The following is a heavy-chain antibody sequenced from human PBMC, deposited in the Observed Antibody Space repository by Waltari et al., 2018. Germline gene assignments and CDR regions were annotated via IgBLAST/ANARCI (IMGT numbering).Heavy chain of an antibody. CDR1: EYTFTSSY. Sequence: QVQLVQSGAEVKKPGASVKISCKTSEYTFTSSYIHWVRQAPGQGPEWMGIINPSGGSTSYAQKFQGRVTMTSDTSTSTVYMELSSLRSEDTAVYYCALDTGALWMDVWGQGTTVTVSS. CDR3: ALDTGALWMDV. V-gene: IGHV1-46*01. CDR2: INPSGGST. D-gene: IGHD2-21*01. J-gene: IGHJ6*02.